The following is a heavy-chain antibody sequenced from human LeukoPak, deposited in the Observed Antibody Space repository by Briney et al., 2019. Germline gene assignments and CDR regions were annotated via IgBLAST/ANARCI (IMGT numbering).Heavy chain of an antibody. CDR3: ARDRAVRSNYDILTGNLDY. J-gene: IGHJ4*02. Sequence: PGGSLRLSCAASGFTFSSYAMHWVRQAPGKGLEWVAVKSYDGSNKYYADSVKGRFTISRDNSKNTLYLQMNSLRAEDTAVYYCARDRAVRSNYDILTGNLDYWGQGTLVTVSS. CDR1: GFTFSSYA. D-gene: IGHD3-9*01. CDR2: KSYDGSNK. V-gene: IGHV3-30-3*01.